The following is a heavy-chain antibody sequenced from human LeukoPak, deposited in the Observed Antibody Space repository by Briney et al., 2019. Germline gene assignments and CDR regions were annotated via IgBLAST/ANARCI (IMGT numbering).Heavy chain of an antibody. CDR2: VSYTGYT. J-gene: IGHJ4*02. D-gene: IGHD3-10*01. CDR3: ARPDYNNGSYYFDY. V-gene: IGHV4-59*08. Sequence: SETLSLTCTVSGGSISSSYWSWIRQPPGKGLKWIGFVSYTGYTNYNPSLKSRVTISVEASTNQFSLELNSLTAADTAVYYCARPDYNNGSYYFDYWGQGTLVTVSS. CDR1: GGSISSSY.